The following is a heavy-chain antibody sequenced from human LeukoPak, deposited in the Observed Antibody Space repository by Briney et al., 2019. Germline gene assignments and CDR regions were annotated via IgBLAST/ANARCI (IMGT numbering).Heavy chain of an antibody. CDR3: AKDIKDYYYGMDV. J-gene: IGHJ6*02. CDR1: GFTFSSYA. D-gene: IGHD3-10*01. Sequence: GGSLRLSCAASGFTFSSYAMSWVRQAPGKGLEWVSAISGSGGSTYYADSVKGRFTISRDNSKNTLYLQTNSLRAEDTAVYYCAKDIKDYYYGMDVWGQGTTVTVSS. V-gene: IGHV3-23*01. CDR2: ISGSGGST.